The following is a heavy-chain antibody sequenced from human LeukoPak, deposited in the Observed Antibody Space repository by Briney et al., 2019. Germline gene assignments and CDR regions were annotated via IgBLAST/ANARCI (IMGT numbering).Heavy chain of an antibody. Sequence: PGGSLRLSCAASGFSVSSNYMSWVRQAPGKGLEWVSAISGSGGSTYYADSVKGRFTISRDNSKNTLYLQMNSLRAEDTAVYYCAKLGQFGLWGQGTLVTVSS. CDR1: GFSVSSNY. D-gene: IGHD3-10*01. CDR3: AKLGQFGL. CDR2: ISGSGGST. J-gene: IGHJ4*02. V-gene: IGHV3-23*01.